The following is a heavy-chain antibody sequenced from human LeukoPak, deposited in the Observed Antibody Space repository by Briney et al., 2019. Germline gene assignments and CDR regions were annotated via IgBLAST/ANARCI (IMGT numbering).Heavy chain of an antibody. V-gene: IGHV3-20*04. CDR1: GFTFDDYG. CDR2: INWNGGST. CDR3: ARLTGSYYFDY. D-gene: IGHD2-8*02. J-gene: IGHJ4*02. Sequence: GGSLRLSCAASGFTFDDYGMSWVRQAPGKGLGWVSGINWNGGSTGYADSVKGRFTISRDNAKNSLYLQMNSLRAEDTALYYCARLTGSYYFDYWGQGTLVTVSS.